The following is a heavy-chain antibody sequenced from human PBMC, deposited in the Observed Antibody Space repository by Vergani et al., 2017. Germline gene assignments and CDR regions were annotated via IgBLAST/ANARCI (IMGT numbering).Heavy chain of an antibody. D-gene: IGHD3-9*01. CDR1: GYSFTSYW. CDR2: IYPGDSDT. J-gene: IGHJ3*02. V-gene: IGHV5-51*01. Sequence: VQLVQSGAEVKKPGESLKISCKGSGYSFTSYWIGWVRQMPGKGLEWMGIIYPGDSDTRYSPSFQGQVTISADKSISTAYLQWSSLKASDTAMYYCARGYYDILTGYFGDAFDIWGQGTMVTVSS. CDR3: ARGYYDILTGYFGDAFDI.